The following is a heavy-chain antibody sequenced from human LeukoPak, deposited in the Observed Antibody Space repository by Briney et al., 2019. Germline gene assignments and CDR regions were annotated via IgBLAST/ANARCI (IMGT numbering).Heavy chain of an antibody. D-gene: IGHD1-14*01. V-gene: IGHV3-30*03. CDR3: AREWEPGFFDY. Sequence: GGSLRLSCTASGYTFSNYGMHWVRQGPGKGLEWVAVISYDGSKVFYGDFVKGRFTISRDDSRDTVYLQMNSLRAEDTAVYYCAREWEPGFFDYWGQGTLVSVSS. CDR2: ISYDGSKV. CDR1: GYTFSNYG. J-gene: IGHJ4*02.